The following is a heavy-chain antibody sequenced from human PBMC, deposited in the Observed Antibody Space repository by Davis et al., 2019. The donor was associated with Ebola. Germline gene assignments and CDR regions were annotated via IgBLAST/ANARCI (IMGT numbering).Heavy chain of an antibody. CDR1: GYTFTSYY. V-gene: IGHV1-18*04. CDR2: ISAYNGNT. D-gene: IGHD3-3*01. J-gene: IGHJ5*02. Sequence: AASVKVSCKASGYTFTSYYMHWVRQAPGQGLEWMGWISAYNGNTNYAQKLQGRVTMTTDTSTSTAYMELRSLRSDDTAVYYCARDLSRTGDYDFWSGYDGFDPWGQGTLVTVSS. CDR3: ARDLSRTGDYDFWSGYDGFDP.